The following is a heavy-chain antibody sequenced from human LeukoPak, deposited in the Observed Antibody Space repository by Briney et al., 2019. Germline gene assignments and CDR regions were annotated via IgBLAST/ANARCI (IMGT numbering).Heavy chain of an antibody. D-gene: IGHD6-13*01. V-gene: IGHV3-23*01. CDR3: ARDGYSNYWYLNL. CDR1: GFAFTSYA. CDR2: ISGTGGRT. J-gene: IGHJ4*02. Sequence: GGSLRLSCAASGFAFTSYAMSWVRQAPGKGLEWVSSISGTGGRTYYADSVKGRFTISRDNSKNTLDLQMNSLRADDTAVYYCARDGYSNYWYLNLWGQGTLVTVSS.